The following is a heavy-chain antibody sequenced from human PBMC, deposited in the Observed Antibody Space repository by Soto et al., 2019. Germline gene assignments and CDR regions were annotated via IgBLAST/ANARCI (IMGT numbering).Heavy chain of an antibody. CDR1: GFTFRTYA. Sequence: QVHLVESGGGVVQPGRSLRLSCAASGFTFRTYAMHWVRQSPGKGLEWVAVIAYDGSTEFYADSVKGRFSISRDNSKNTLYLQMNSLTAEDTAVYYCGRDPSDSWSGYVEYWGQGTLVTVSS. CDR3: GRDPSDSWSGYVEY. CDR2: IAYDGSTE. V-gene: IGHV3-30-3*01. J-gene: IGHJ4*02. D-gene: IGHD3-3*01.